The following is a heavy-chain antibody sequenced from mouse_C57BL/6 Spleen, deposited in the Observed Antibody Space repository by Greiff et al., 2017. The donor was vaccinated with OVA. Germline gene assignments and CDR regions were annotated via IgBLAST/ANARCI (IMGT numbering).Heavy chain of an antibody. CDR3: ARAYYSNYAWFAY. CDR1: GYTFTDYN. D-gene: IGHD2-5*01. Sequence: SGPELVKPGASVKIPCKASGYTFTDYNMDWVKQSHGKSLEWIGDINPNNGGTIYNQKFKGKATLTVDKSSSTAYMELRSLTSEDTAVYYCARAYYSNYAWFAYWGQGTLVTVSA. J-gene: IGHJ3*01. CDR2: INPNNGGT. V-gene: IGHV1-18*01.